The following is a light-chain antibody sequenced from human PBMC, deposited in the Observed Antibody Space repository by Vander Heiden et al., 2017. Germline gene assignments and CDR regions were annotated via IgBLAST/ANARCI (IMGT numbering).Light chain of an antibody. CDR2: VAS. Sequence: DIQLTHSPSTLSASVGYRVTITCRASQSLSSWLAWYQKKPVKAPNLLIYVASSLESGVPSRFSGSGSGTEFTLTISSLQPDDFATYYCQQYNSYPWTFGPGTKVEIK. CDR1: QSLSSW. V-gene: IGKV1-5*03. CDR3: QQYNSYPWT. J-gene: IGKJ1*01.